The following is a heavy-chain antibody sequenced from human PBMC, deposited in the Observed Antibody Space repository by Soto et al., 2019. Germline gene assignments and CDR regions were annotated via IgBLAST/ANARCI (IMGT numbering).Heavy chain of an antibody. CDR3: ARDTGYSSGWSHFDY. V-gene: IGHV3-33*01. J-gene: IGHJ4*02. CDR2: IWYDGSNK. CDR1: GFTFSSYG. D-gene: IGHD6-19*01. Sequence: LRLSCAASGFTFSSYGMHWVRQAPGKGLEWVAVIWYDGSNKYYADSVKGRFTISRDNSKNTLYLQMNSLRVEDTAVYYCARDTGYSSGWSHFDYWGQGTLVTVSS.